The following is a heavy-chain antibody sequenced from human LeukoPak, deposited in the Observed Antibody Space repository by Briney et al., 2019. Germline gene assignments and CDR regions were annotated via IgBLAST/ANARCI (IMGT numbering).Heavy chain of an antibody. D-gene: IGHD4-17*01. CDR1: GYTFTSYY. CDR3: ASEVTRPTVTTRTSWFDP. CDR2: INPSGGST. Sequence: ASVKVSCKASGYTFTSYYMHWVRQAPGQGLEWMGIINPSGGSTSYAQKFQGRVTMTRDTSTSTVYMELSSLRSEDTAVYYCASEVTRPTVTTRTSWFDPWGQGTLVTVSS. J-gene: IGHJ5*02. V-gene: IGHV1-46*01.